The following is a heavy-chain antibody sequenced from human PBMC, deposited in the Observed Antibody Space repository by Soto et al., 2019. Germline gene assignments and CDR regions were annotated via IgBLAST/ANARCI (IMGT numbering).Heavy chain of an antibody. D-gene: IGHD2-15*01. CDR1: GGSISSSHW. Sequence: SETLSLTCAVSGGSISSSHWWSWVRQPPGKGLEWIGEIYHSGSTNYNPSLKSRVTISVDKSKNQFSLKLISVTAADISLYFFSFFYCSGGRCYSVDFWGRGT. J-gene: IGHJ2*01. V-gene: IGHV4-4*02. CDR3: SFFYCSGGRCYSVDF. CDR2: IYHSGST.